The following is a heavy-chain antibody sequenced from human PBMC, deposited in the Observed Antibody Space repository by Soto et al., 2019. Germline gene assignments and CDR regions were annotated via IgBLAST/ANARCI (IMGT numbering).Heavy chain of an antibody. Sequence: PGGSLRLSCATSGFFSSGYGINWVRQAPGKGLEWVAGIQSDGSKQYYADSVKGRFTVSRDDSKKTAYLQMDSLRDDDTAVYYCARDDGRVAPTFDSWGQGTMVTVSS. J-gene: IGHJ4*02. CDR2: IQSDGSKQ. D-gene: IGHD3-3*01. CDR3: ARDDGRVAPTFDS. V-gene: IGHV3-33*01. CDR1: GFFSSGYG.